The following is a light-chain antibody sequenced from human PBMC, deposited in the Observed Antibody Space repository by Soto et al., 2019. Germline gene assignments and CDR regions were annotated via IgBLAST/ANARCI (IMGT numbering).Light chain of an antibody. CDR2: GGS. V-gene: IGLV2-23*01. Sequence: QSALTQPASVSGSPGQSITISCTGTSSDVGNYNFICWYQHHPGKAPKLMIYGGSQRPSGVSDRFSGSTSDNTTSLTISGLQAEDEADYYCCLYGGMLFGGGTKLTVL. CDR3: CLYGGML. J-gene: IGLJ2*01. CDR1: SSDVGNYNF.